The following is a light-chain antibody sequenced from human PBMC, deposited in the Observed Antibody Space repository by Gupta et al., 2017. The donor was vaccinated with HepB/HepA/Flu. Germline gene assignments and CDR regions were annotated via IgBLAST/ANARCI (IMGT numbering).Light chain of an antibody. CDR1: RSNIGSNF. CDR3: AAWDDSLNGHYV. J-gene: IGLJ1*01. V-gene: IGLV1-44*01. CDR2: SSN. Sequence: QSVLAQPPSASGTPGQRVTISCSGSRSNIGSNFANCYQQVPGTSPKLLMYSSNQRPSGVPDRFAGSKSGTSASLAISGLQSEDEADYYCAAWDDSLNGHYVFGTGTKVTVL.